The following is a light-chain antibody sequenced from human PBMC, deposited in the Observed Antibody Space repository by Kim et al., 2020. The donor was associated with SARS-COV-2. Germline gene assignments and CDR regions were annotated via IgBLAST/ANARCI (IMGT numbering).Light chain of an antibody. CDR3: QQYGNHSRT. Sequence: DIQMTQSPSTLSASVGDSVTITCRASESISTYLAWYQQKPGKAPKLLIYDASTLDSGVPSRFSGSGSGTEFTLTISSLQPDDVATYYCQQYGNHSRTFGQGTTVEIK. CDR2: DAS. V-gene: IGKV1-5*01. J-gene: IGKJ1*01. CDR1: ESISTY.